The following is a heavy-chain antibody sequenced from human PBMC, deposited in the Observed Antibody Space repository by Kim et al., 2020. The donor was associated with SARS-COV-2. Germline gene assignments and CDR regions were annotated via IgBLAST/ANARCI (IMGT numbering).Heavy chain of an antibody. CDR2: IWYDGSNK. CDR1: GFTFSSYG. V-gene: IGHV3-33*01. CDR3: ARDRLDTAMVTPMLFDP. J-gene: IGHJ5*02. Sequence: GGSLRLSCAASGFTFSSYGMHWVRQAPGKGLEWVAVIWYDGSNKYYADSVKGRFTISRDNSKNTLYLQMNSLRAEDTAVYYCARDRLDTAMVTPMLFDPWGQGTLVTVSS. D-gene: IGHD5-18*01.